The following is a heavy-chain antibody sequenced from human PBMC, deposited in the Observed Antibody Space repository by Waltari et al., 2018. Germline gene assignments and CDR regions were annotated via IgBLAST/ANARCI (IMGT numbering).Heavy chain of an antibody. CDR1: GFTFSSYW. J-gene: IGHJ1*01. CDR3: ARGPLYNWNYNFQH. V-gene: IGHV3-74*01. Sequence: EVQLVESGGGLVQPGGSLRLSCAASGFTFSSYWMHWVRQAPGKGLVGVSRINSDGSSTSYADSVKGRFTISRDNAKNTLYLQMNSLRAEDTAVYYCARGPLYNWNYNFQHWGQGTLVTVSS. CDR2: INSDGSST. D-gene: IGHD1-7*01.